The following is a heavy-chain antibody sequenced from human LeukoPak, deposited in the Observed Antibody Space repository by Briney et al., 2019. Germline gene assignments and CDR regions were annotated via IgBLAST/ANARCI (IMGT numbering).Heavy chain of an antibody. Sequence: TGGSLRLSCAASGFTFSSYWMHWVRQAPGKGLVWVSRINSDGSSTSYADSVKGRFTISRDNAKNTLYLQMNSLRAEDTAVYYCAKATGTGYGYDFFDYWGQGTLVTVSS. J-gene: IGHJ4*02. CDR3: AKATGTGYGYDFFDY. CDR1: GFTFSSYW. CDR2: INSDGSST. V-gene: IGHV3-74*01. D-gene: IGHD5-18*01.